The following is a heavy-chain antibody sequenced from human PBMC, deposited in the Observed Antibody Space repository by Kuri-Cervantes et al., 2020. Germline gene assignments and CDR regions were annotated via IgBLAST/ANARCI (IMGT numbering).Heavy chain of an antibody. CDR3: ARVGVYSSGWGGNYYYGMDV. D-gene: IGHD6-19*01. CDR1: GFTVSSNY. Sequence: LSLTCAASGFTVSSNYMSWVRQAPGKGLEWVSVIYSGGSTYYADSVKGRFTISRDNSKNTLYLQMNSLRAEDTAVYYCARVGVYSSGWGGNYYYGMDVWGQGTTVTVSS. V-gene: IGHV3-53*01. J-gene: IGHJ6*02. CDR2: IYSGGST.